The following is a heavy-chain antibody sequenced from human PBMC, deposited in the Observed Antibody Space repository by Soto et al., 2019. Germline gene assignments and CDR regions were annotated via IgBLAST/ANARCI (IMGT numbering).Heavy chain of an antibody. Sequence: SWDTLSLTCTVSGRSISSYCGSWIRQPPGKGLEWIGYIYYSGSTNYNPSLKSRVTISVDTSKNQFSLKLSSVTAADTAVYYCARDTSGSLDDAFDIWGQGTMVTVSS. V-gene: IGHV4-59*01. CDR1: GRSISSYC. J-gene: IGHJ3*02. CDR2: IYYSGST. CDR3: ARDTSGSLDDAFDI. D-gene: IGHD1-26*01.